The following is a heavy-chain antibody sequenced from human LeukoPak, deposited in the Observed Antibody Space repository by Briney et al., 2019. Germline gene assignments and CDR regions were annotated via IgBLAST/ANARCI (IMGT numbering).Heavy chain of an antibody. V-gene: IGHV3-7*03. D-gene: IGHD3-10*01. CDR3: ARSPLPFGELSFDY. CDR2: IKQDGSEK. CDR1: GFTFSSYW. J-gene: IGHJ4*02. Sequence: GGSLRLSCAASGFTFSSYWMSWVRQAPGKGLEWVANIKQDGSEKYYVDSVKGRFTISRDNAKNSLYLQMNSLRAEDTAVYYCARSPLPFGELSFDYWGQGTLVTVSS.